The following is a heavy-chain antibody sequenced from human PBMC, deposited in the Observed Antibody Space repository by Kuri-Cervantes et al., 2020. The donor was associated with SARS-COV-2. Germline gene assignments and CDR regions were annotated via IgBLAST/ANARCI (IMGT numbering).Heavy chain of an antibody. CDR1: GGSISSYY. Sequence: SETLSLTCTVSGGSISSYYWSWIRQPPGKGLEWIGYIYYSGSTNYNPSLKSRVTISVDTSKNQFSLKLSSVTAADTAVHYCARDLPSDYTYYYYYMDVWGKGTTVTVSS. CDR2: IYYSGST. V-gene: IGHV4-59*12. D-gene: IGHD4/OR15-4a*01. CDR3: ARDLPSDYTYYYYYMDV. J-gene: IGHJ6*03.